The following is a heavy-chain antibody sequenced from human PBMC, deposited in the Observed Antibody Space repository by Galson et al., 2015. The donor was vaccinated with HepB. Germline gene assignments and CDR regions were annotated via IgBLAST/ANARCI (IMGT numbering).Heavy chain of an antibody. CDR3: AKDFGRGYSILYFDY. J-gene: IGHJ4*02. CDR2: ISYDGINK. CDR1: GFIFSTYG. V-gene: IGHV3-30*18. D-gene: IGHD5-24*01. Sequence: SLRLSCAASGFIFSTYGVHWVRQAPGKGLEWGAFISYDGINKYYADSVKGRFTISRDNSKNTLYLQMNSLRAEDTAVYYCAKDFGRGYSILYFDYWGQGTLVTVSS.